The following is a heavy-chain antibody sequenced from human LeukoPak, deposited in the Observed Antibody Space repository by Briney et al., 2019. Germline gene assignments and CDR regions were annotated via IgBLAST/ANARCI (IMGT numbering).Heavy chain of an antibody. CDR1: GYSFTGYW. CDR3: ARVVVVTSIFWYFDL. J-gene: IGHJ2*01. Sequence: GESLKISCKGSGYSFTGYWIGWVRQMPGKGLEWIGIIHPGDSDTRYSPSFQGQVTISVHKSISTAYLQWSSLKASDTAMYYCARVVVVTSIFWYFDLWGRGTLVTVAS. CDR2: IHPGDSDT. V-gene: IGHV5-51*01. D-gene: IGHD2-21*02.